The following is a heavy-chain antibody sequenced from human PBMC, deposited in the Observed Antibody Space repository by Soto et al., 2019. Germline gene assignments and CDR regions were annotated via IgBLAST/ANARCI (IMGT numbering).Heavy chain of an antibody. J-gene: IGHJ5*02. Sequence: SETLSLTCTVSGGSISSSSYYWGWIRQIPGKGLEWIGSIYYSGSTYYNPSLKSRVTISVDTSKNQFSLKLSSMTAADTAVYYCAIQSQRESLGLVETSDRKGRFDPWGQGTLVTISS. CDR2: IYYSGST. V-gene: IGHV4-39*01. CDR3: AIQSQRESLGLVETSDRKGRFDP. CDR1: GGSISSSSYY. D-gene: IGHD6-6*01.